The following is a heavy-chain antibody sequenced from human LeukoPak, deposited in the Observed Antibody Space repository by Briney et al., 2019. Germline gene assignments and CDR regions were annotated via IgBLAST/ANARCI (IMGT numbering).Heavy chain of an antibody. J-gene: IGHJ5*02. CDR1: GFSFSGHW. V-gene: IGHV3-74*01. CDR3: ARGPNSNWSGLDL. CDR2: ISPTGSTT. D-gene: IGHD6-6*01. Sequence: GGSLRLSCTASGFSFSGHWMHWARQLPGKGLVWVSRISPTGSTTSYADSVKGRFTVSRDNAKNTLYLQVNNLRAEDTAVYYCARGPNSNWSGLDLWGQGTLLTVSS.